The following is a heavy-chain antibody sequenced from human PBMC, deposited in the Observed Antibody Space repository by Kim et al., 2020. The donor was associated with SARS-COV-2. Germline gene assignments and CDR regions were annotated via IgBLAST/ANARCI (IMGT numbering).Heavy chain of an antibody. Sequence: GGSLRLSCAASGFTFSSYAMSWVRQAPGKGLEWVSAISGSGGSTYYADSVKGRFTISRDNSKNTLYLQMNSLRAEDTAVYYCAKDRGVGATYLNYYFDYWGQGTLVTVSS. CDR2: ISGSGGST. CDR1: GFTFSSYA. D-gene: IGHD1-26*01. J-gene: IGHJ4*02. CDR3: AKDRGVGATYLNYYFDY. V-gene: IGHV3-23*01.